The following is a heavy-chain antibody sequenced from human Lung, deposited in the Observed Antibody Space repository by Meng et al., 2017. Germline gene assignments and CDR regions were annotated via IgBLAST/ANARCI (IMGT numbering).Heavy chain of an antibody. D-gene: IGHD4-11*01. J-gene: IGHJ4*02. V-gene: IGHV4-31*03. Sequence: QVQREESGPGLVKPSQTLSLPCTVSGGSISSGGYYWSWIRQHPGKGLEWIGYIYYSGSTYYNPSLKSRVTISVDTSKNQFSLKLSSVTAADTAVYYCARGPTTMAHDFDYWGQGTLVTVSS. CDR3: ARGPTTMAHDFDY. CDR2: IYYSGST. CDR1: GGSISSGGYY.